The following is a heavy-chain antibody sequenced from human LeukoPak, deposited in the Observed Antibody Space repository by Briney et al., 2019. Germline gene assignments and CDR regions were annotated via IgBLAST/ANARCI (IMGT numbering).Heavy chain of an antibody. J-gene: IGHJ5*02. Sequence: SETLSLTCAVYGGSFSGYYWSWICQPPGKGLEWIGEINHSGSTNYNPSLKSRVTISVDTSKNQFSLKLSSVTAADTAVYYCARGGHNYDFWSGYYTGYWFDPWGQGTLVTVSS. CDR2: INHSGST. D-gene: IGHD3-3*01. CDR3: ARGGHNYDFWSGYYTGYWFDP. CDR1: GGSFSGYY. V-gene: IGHV4-34*01.